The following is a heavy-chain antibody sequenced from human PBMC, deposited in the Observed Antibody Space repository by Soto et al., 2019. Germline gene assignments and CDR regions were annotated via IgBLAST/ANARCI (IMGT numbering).Heavy chain of an antibody. CDR2: ISPSSSYT. CDR3: ARNHIAASGTSAYDI. V-gene: IGHV3-11*06. CDR1: GFTFSDYY. D-gene: IGHD6-13*01. J-gene: IGHJ3*02. Sequence: QVQLVESGGGMVKPGGSLRLSCAASGFTFSDYYMSWIRQAPGKGLEWVSYISPSSSYTNYAVSVKGRFTISRDNAKNSVYLQMNSLRAEDTAVYYCARNHIAASGTSAYDIWGQGTMVTVSS.